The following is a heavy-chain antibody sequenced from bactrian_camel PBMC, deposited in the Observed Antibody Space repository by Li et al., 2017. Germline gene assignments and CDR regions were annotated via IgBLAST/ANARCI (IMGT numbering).Heavy chain of an antibody. J-gene: IGHJ4*01. D-gene: IGHD4*01. Sequence: VQLVESGGGSVQAGGPLRLSCAVSGYTDITGSDYYCMGWFRQIPGKQREGVVVTDNDGTISYADSVKGRFTISHDKSKNTAYLQMNDLKPEDTAMYYCAEAPYRDGFSTKCRGQGTQVTVS. V-gene: IGHV3S53*01. CDR2: TDNDGTI. CDR3: AEAPYRDGFSTKC. CDR1: GYTDITGSDYYC.